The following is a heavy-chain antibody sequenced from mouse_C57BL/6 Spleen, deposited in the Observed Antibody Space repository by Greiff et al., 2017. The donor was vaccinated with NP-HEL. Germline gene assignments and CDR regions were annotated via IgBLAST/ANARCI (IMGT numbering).Heavy chain of an antibody. CDR3: ARQLERFAY. V-gene: IGHV1-82*01. D-gene: IGHD1-3*01. J-gene: IGHJ3*01. CDR2: IYPGAGDT. CDR1: GYAFSSSW. Sequence: QVQLQQSGPELVKPGASVKISCKASGYAFSSSWMNWVKQRPGKGLEWIGRIYPGAGDTNYNGKFKGKATLTADKSSSTAYMQLSSLTSEDSAVYFCARQLERFAYWGQGTLVTVSA.